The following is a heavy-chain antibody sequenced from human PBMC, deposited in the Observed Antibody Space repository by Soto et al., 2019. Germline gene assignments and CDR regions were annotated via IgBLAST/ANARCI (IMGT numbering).Heavy chain of an antibody. V-gene: IGHV1-69*13. CDR2: IIPIFGTA. CDR3: ASLISSGWPRDY. Sequence: SVKVSCKASGGTFSSYAISWVRQAPGQGLEWMGGIIPIFGTANYAQKFQGRVTITADESTSTAYMELSSLRSEDTAVYYCASLISSGWPRDYWGQGTLVTVSS. CDR1: GGTFSSYA. D-gene: IGHD6-19*01. J-gene: IGHJ4*02.